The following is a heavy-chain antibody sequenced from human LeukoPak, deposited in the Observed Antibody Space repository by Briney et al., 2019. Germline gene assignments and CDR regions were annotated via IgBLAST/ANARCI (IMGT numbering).Heavy chain of an antibody. D-gene: IGHD3-22*01. V-gene: IGHV1-46*01. J-gene: IGHJ4*02. CDR3: ARYSYPTRGKVVVPALDY. CDR2: INPSGGST. Sequence: GASVKVSCKASGYTFTSYYMHWVRQAPGQGLEWMGIINPSGGSTSYAQKFQGRVTMTRDTSTSTVYMELSSLRSEDTAVYYCARYSYPTRGKVVVPALDYWGQGTLVTVSS. CDR1: GYTFTSYY.